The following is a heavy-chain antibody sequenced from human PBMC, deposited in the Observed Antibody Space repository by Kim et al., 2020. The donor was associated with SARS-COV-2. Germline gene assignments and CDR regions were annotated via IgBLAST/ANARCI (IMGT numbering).Heavy chain of an antibody. CDR3: ARVSSSELDY. Sequence: TNYNPFLKSRVTISVDTAKNQFSLKLSSVTAADTAVYYCARVSSSELDYWGQGTLVTVSS. V-gene: IGHV4-34*01. CDR2: T. J-gene: IGHJ4*02. D-gene: IGHD6-13*01.